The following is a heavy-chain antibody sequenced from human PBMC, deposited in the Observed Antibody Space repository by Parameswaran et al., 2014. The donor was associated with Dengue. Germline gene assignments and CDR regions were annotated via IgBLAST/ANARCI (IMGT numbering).Heavy chain of an antibody. V-gene: IGHV4-34*01. CDR3: ARGPKTYYDFWSGYYMDQNDYYYYGMDV. D-gene: IGHD3-3*01. CDR1: DEPFSGYY. J-gene: IGHJ6*02. Sequence: LSCAVYDEPFSGYYWSWIRQAPQGRGVEWIGEINHSGFTNYNPSLKSRVTISVDTFKNQFSLKLSFVTAADTAMYYCARGPKTYYDFWSGYYMDQNDYYYYGMDVWGQGTTVTVSS. CDR2: INHSGFT.